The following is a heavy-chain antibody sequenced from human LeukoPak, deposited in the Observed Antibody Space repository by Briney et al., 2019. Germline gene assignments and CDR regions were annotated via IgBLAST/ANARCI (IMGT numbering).Heavy chain of an antibody. CDR2: INPNSGGT. D-gene: IGHD3-3*01. V-gene: IGHV1-2*02. CDR1: GYTFTGYY. J-gene: IGHJ4*02. CDR3: ARGPPRSGLEDY. Sequence: ASVKVSCMASGYTFTGYYMHWVRQAPGQGLEWMGWINPNSGGTNYAQKFQGRVTMTRDTSISTAYMELSRLRSDDTAVYYCARGPPRSGLEDYWGQGTLVTVSS.